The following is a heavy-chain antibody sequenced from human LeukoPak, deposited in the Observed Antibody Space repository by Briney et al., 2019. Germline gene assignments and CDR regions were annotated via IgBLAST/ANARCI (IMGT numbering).Heavy chain of an antibody. Sequence: GGSLRLSCAASGFTFSTFAMHWVRQAPGKGLDWVAIISYDGSKTYYADSVKGRFTISRDNSKNTLYLQMNSLRAEDTAVYYCARDKDYGGNFMGYYFDYWGQGTLVTVSS. CDR3: ARDKDYGGNFMGYYFDY. CDR1: GFTFSTFA. J-gene: IGHJ4*02. V-gene: IGHV3-30-3*01. D-gene: IGHD4-23*01. CDR2: ISYDGSKT.